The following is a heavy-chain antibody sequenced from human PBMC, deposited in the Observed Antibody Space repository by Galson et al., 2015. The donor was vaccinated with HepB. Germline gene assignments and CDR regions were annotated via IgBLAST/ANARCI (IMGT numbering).Heavy chain of an antibody. V-gene: IGHV2-70*11. J-gene: IGHJ4*02. D-gene: IGHD1-26*01. Sequence: PALVKPTQTLKVTCTFSGFSLTTSGMCVNWIRQPPGKALEWLARIDWDDDKYYSTSLKTRLSISKDTSKNQVVLTMTNMNPVDTATYYCARISRYSGTFDYWGQGTLVTVSS. CDR2: IDWDDDK. CDR3: ARISRYSGTFDY. CDR1: GFSLTTSGMC.